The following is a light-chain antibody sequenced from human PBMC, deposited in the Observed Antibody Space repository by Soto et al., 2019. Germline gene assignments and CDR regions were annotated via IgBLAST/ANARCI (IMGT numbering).Light chain of an antibody. Sequence: EIVLTQSPATLSLSPGERATLSCRASQSVSSYLAWYQQKPGQAPRLLIYDASNRATGIPARFSGSGSGTDFTLTISSLEPEDFAVYYCQQRSNWPPDGLTSGGGTKVEIK. CDR3: QQRSNWPPDGLT. J-gene: IGKJ4*01. CDR2: DAS. V-gene: IGKV3-11*01. CDR1: QSVSSY.